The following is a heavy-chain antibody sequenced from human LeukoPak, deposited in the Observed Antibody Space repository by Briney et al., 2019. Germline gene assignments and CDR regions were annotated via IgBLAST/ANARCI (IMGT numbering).Heavy chain of an antibody. CDR2: INHSGST. V-gene: IGHV4-34*01. D-gene: IGHD6-19*01. Sequence: SETLSLTCAVYGGSFSGYYWSWIRQPPGKGLEWIGEINHSGSTNYNPSLKSRDTISVDTSKNQFSLKLSSVTAADTAVYYCARTLLQWLLTPNYFDYWGQGTLVTVSS. CDR1: GGSFSGYY. CDR3: ARTLLQWLLTPNYFDY. J-gene: IGHJ4*02.